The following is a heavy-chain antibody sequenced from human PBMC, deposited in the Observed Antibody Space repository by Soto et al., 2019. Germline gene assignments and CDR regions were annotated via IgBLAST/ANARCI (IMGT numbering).Heavy chain of an antibody. CDR1: GYTFTSYD. Sequence: ASVKVSCKASGYTFTSYDINWVRQATGQGLEWMGWMNPNSGNTGYAQKFQGRVTMTRNTSMSTAYMELSSLRSEDTAVYYCAGYYDFWSGYFGGFDPWGQGTLVTVSS. V-gene: IGHV1-8*01. D-gene: IGHD3-3*01. CDR3: AGYYDFWSGYFGGFDP. CDR2: MNPNSGNT. J-gene: IGHJ5*02.